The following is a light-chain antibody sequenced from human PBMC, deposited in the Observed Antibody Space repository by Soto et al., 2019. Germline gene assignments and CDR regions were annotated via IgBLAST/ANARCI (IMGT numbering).Light chain of an antibody. Sequence: IQMTQSPSSLSASVGDRVTITCRASRYIRSDLSWYQQRPGQAPKVLIYTASSLQSGVPSRFSGSGYGTDFTLTISSLQPEDFAVYYCQQYNNWLPAFGQGTRLEIK. CDR2: TAS. CDR3: QQYNNWLPA. J-gene: IGKJ5*01. V-gene: IGKV1-6*02. CDR1: RYIRSD.